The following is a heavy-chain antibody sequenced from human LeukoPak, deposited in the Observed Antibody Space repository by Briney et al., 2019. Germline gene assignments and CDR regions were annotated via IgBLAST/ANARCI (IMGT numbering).Heavy chain of an antibody. CDR1: GCTFTSYS. J-gene: IGHJ3*02. Sequence: GGSLRLSCAASGCTFTSYSINWVRQAPGKGLVWVSRSNSDGSSTTYADSVKGRFTISRDNAKNTLYLQMNSLRAEDTAVYYCARDKGIKRSFDIWGQGTLVTVYS. D-gene: IGHD5-18*01. CDR2: SNSDGSST. CDR3: ARDKGIKRSFDI. V-gene: IGHV3-74*01.